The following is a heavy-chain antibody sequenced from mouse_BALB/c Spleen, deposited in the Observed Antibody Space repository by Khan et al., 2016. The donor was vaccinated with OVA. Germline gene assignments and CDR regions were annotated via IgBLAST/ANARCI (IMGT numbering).Heavy chain of an antibody. D-gene: IGHD2-1*01. CDR3: ARDYYGNYYFDY. CDR2: ISYDGSN. V-gene: IGHV3-6*02. J-gene: IGHJ2*01. Sequence: EVQLVESGPGLVKPSQSLSLTCSVTGYSITSGYYWNWIRQFPGNKLEWMGYISYDGSNNYNPSLKNQISITRDTSKNQFFLKLNSLTTEDTATYYCARDYYGNYYFDYWGQGTTLTVSS. CDR1: GYSITSGYY.